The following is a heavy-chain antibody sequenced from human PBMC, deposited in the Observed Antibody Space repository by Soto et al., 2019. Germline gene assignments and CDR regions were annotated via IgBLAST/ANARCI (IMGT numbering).Heavy chain of an antibody. CDR1: GFTFSSYG. CDR3: ARDKGLVVVVAATDDYFDY. CDR2: IWYDGSNK. V-gene: IGHV3-33*01. J-gene: IGHJ4*02. Sequence: QVQLVESGGGVVQPGRSLRLSCAASGFTFSSYGMHWVRQAPGKGLEWVAVIWYDGSNKYYADSVKGRFTISRDNSKNTLYLQMNSVRAEDTAVYYCARDKGLVVVVAATDDYFDYWGQGTLVTVSS. D-gene: IGHD2-15*01.